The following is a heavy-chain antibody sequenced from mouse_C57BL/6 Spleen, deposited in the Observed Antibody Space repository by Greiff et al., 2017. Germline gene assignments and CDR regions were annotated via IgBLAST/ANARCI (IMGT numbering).Heavy chain of an antibody. CDR2: ISYDGSN. D-gene: IGHD1-1*01. CDR1: GYSITSGYY. CDR3: ARSPVDYFDY. J-gene: IGHJ2*01. V-gene: IGHV3-6*01. Sequence: EVQLRQSGPGLVKPSQSLSLTCSVTGYSITSGYYWNWIRQFPGNKLEWMGYISYDGSNNYNPSLKNRISITRDTSKNQFFLKLNSVTTEDTATYYCARSPVDYFDYWGQGTTLTVSS.